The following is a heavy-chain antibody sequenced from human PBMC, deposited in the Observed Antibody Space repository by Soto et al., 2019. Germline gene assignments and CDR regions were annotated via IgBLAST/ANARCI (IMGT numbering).Heavy chain of an antibody. V-gene: IGHV4-39*01. CDR3: AYGSSSAWIDY. CDR2: AYFSGGNT. D-gene: IGHD6-25*01. Sequence: SETLSLTCSVSGDSMRGYHFYWGWIRQAPGKGLEWIGSAYFSGGNTYYSPSLKSRVSISVDTSKDEFSLRLTSLTAADTAVYFCAYGSSSAWIDYWGQGTLV. J-gene: IGHJ4*02. CDR1: GDSMRGYHFY.